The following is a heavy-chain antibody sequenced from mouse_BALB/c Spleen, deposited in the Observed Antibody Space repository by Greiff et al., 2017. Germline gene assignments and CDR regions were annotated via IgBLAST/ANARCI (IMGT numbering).Heavy chain of an antibody. CDR1: GFTFSSYG. CDR3: ARQYDYDGVYAMDD. Sequence: EVHLVESGGDLVKPGGSLKLSCAASGFTFSSYGMSWVRQTPDKRLEWVATISSGGSYTYYPDSVKGRFTISRDNAKNTLYLQMSSLKSEDTAMYYCARQYDYDGVYAMDDWGQGTSVTVSS. V-gene: IGHV5-6*01. D-gene: IGHD2-4*01. CDR2: ISSGGSYT. J-gene: IGHJ4*01.